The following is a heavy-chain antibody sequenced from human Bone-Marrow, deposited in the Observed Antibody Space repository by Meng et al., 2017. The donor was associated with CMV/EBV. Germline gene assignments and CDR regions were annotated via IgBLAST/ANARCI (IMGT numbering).Heavy chain of an antibody. Sequence: GGSLRLSCAASGFTFSSYSMNWVRQAPGKGLEWVSSISSSSSYIYYADSVKGRFTVSRDNAKNTQYLQMNSLRAEDTAVYYCAREGSGYRNFDYWGQGTLVTVSS. CDR2: ISSSSSYI. V-gene: IGHV3-21*01. D-gene: IGHD3-3*01. CDR1: GFTFSSYS. J-gene: IGHJ4*02. CDR3: AREGSGYRNFDY.